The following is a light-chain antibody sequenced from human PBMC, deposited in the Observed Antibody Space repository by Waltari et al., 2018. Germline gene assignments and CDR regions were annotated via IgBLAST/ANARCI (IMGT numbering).Light chain of an antibody. J-gene: IGLJ2*01. CDR3: SSSTSTSTLA. Sequence: QSALTQPASVSGSPGQSITISCTGTSSDVGGYNYVSWYQQHPGKAPKLMIYDVSNRPSGVSKRFSGSQSGNTASLTISGLQAEDEADYYCSSSTSTSTLAFGGGTKLTVL. CDR2: DVS. V-gene: IGLV2-14*03. CDR1: SSDVGGYNY.